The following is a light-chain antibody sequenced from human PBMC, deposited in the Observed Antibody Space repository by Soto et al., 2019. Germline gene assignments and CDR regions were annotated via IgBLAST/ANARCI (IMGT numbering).Light chain of an antibody. V-gene: IGLV2-14*01. CDR2: EVS. CDR3: SSYAGSNNSYV. CDR1: VSDVGGYDS. Sequence: QSALTQPASVTGSPGQSITISCTGTVSDVGGYDSVSWYQQHPGKAPKLIIYEVSHRPSGVSNRFSGSKSGNTASLAISGLQADDEADYYCSSYAGSNNSYVFGTGTKVTVL. J-gene: IGLJ1*01.